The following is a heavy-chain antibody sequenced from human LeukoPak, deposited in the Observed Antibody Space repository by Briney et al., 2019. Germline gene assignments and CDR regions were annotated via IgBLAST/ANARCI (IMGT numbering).Heavy chain of an antibody. J-gene: IGHJ4*02. CDR2: IYYGGST. CDR1: GGSTSSSSHY. Sequence: SETLSLTCTVSGGSTSSSSHYWGWIRQPPGKGLEWIGSIYYGGSTYYNPSLKSRVTISVDTSKNQFSLKLSSVTAADTAVYYCARDGGPSFRYFDYWGQGTLVTVSS. V-gene: IGHV4-39*07. D-gene: IGHD2-2*01. CDR3: ARDGGPSFRYFDY.